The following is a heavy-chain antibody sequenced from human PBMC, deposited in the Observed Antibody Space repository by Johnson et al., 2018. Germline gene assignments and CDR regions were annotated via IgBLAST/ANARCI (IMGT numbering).Heavy chain of an antibody. CDR2: INSDGSST. CDR1: GFTFSSYW. Sequence: VQLQESGGGLVQPGGSLRLSCAASGFTFSSYWMHWVRQAPGKGLVWVSRINSDGSSTSYADSVKGRFTISRENAKNTLYLQRNSLRAEDRAVYYCARGGCSSTSCWGWGVYYYMDVWGKGTTVTVSS. V-gene: IGHV3-74*01. CDR3: ARGGCSSTSCWGWGVYYYMDV. D-gene: IGHD2-2*01. J-gene: IGHJ6*03.